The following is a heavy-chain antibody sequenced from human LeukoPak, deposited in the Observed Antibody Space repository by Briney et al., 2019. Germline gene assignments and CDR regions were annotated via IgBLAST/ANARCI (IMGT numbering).Heavy chain of an antibody. CDR2: ISDGGSDT. J-gene: IGHJ4*02. D-gene: IGHD4-17*01. Sequence: PGGSLRLSCAASGFTFSTYAMSWVRQAPGKGLAWVSTISDGGSDTHYADSVKGRFTISRDDSKNTLYLQMNSLRAEDTAVNYCAKALYGDYGRFDYWGQGTLVTVSS. V-gene: IGHV3-23*01. CDR1: GFTFSTYA. CDR3: AKALYGDYGRFDY.